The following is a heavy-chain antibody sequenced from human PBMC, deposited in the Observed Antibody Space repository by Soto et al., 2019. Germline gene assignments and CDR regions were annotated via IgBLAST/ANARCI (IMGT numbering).Heavy chain of an antibody. CDR2: IDKADNT. Sequence: EVQLVESGGGLVQPGGSLRLSCAASGFTFSSYDMHWVRQATGKGLEWVSVIDKADNTFYLGCVGGRFTISRENGKISLYLQMNSLRAGDTAVYYCVRLYCSGGSCSLDYWGQGTLVTVSS. J-gene: IGHJ4*02. CDR1: GFTFSSYD. V-gene: IGHV3-13*01. CDR3: VRLYCSGGSCSLDY. D-gene: IGHD2-15*01.